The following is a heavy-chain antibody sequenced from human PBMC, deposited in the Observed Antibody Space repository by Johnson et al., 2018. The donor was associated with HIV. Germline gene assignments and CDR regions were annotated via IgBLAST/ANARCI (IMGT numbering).Heavy chain of an antibody. D-gene: IGHD5-18*01. CDR2: ISYDGSNK. CDR1: GFTFYSYG. CDR3: AKDGGIQLWSAFDI. V-gene: IGHV3-30*18. Sequence: QVQLVESGGGLVQPGGSLRLSCAASGFTFYSYGMHWVRQAPGKGLEWVAVISYDGSNKYYADSLKGRFTISRDNSKNTLYLQMNSLRAEDTAVYYCAKDGGIQLWSAFDIWGQGTMVTVSS. J-gene: IGHJ3*02.